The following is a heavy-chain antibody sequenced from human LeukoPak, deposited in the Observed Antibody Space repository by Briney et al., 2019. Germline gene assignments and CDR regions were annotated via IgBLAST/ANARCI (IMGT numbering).Heavy chain of an antibody. J-gene: IGHJ5*02. CDR2: IYYSGST. V-gene: IGHV4-30-4*01. CDR1: GGSISSYY. D-gene: IGHD6-13*01. CDR3: ARVEAAAGTFWFDP. Sequence: KSSETLSLTCTVSGGSISSYYWSWIRQPPGKGLEWIGYIYYSGSTYYNPSLKSRVTISVDTSKNQFSLKLSSVTAADTAVYYCARVEAAAGTFWFDPWGQGTLVTVSS.